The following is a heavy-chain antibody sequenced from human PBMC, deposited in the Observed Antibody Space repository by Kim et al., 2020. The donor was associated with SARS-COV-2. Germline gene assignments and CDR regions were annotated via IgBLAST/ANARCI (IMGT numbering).Heavy chain of an antibody. D-gene: IGHD3-22*01. CDR3: TTDVAINSGYYYVEAFDI. CDR2: IKSKTDGGTT. V-gene: IGHV3-15*01. J-gene: IGHJ3*02. CDR1: GFTFSNAW. Sequence: GGSLRLSCAASGFTFSNAWMGWVRQAPGKGLEWVGRIKSKTDGGTTDYAAPVKGRFTISRDDSKNTLYLQMNSLKTEDTAVYYCTTDVAINSGYYYVEAFDIWGQGTMVTVSS.